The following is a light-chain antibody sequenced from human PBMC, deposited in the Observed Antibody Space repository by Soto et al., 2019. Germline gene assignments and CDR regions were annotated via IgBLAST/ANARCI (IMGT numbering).Light chain of an antibody. J-gene: IGKJ5*01. CDR3: QQYGSSPIT. V-gene: IGKV3-20*01. CDR2: GAS. Sequence: EIVLTQSPGTLSLSPGERATLSCRASQTVSSAFLAWYQQKPGQAPRLLIYGASNRATGIPDRVSGSGSGTDFTLTISRLEPEVFAVYYCQQYGSSPITFGQGTRLEIK. CDR1: QTVSSAF.